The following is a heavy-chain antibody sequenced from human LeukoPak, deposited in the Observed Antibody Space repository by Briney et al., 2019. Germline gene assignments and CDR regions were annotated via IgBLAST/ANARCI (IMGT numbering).Heavy chain of an antibody. D-gene: IGHD6-13*01. J-gene: IGHJ4*02. CDR2: IYYSGST. CDR1: GGSISSYY. CDR3: ARGGLAAAVNYFDY. V-gene: IGHV4-59*01. Sequence: SETLSLTCTVSGGSISSYYWSWIRQPPGKGLEWIGYIYYSGSTNYNPSLKSRVTISVDTSKNQFSLKLSSVTAEDTAVYYCARGGLAAAVNYFDYWGQGTLVTVSS.